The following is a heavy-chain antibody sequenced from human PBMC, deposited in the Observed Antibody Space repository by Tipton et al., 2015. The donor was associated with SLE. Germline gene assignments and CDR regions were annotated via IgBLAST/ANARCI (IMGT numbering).Heavy chain of an antibody. D-gene: IGHD2-21*01. CDR1: GYSFTSYW. V-gene: IGHV5-51*01. CDR3: ARHVPCGGDCFNWFDP. Sequence: QLVQSGAEVKKPGESLKISCKGSGYSFTSYWIGWVRQMPGKGLEWMGIIYPGDSDTRYSPSFQGQVTISADKSISTAYLQWSSLKASDTAVYYCARHVPCGGDCFNWFDPWGQGTLVTVSS. J-gene: IGHJ5*02. CDR2: IYPGDSDT.